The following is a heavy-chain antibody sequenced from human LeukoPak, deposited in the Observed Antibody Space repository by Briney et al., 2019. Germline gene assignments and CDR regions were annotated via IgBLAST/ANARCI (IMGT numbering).Heavy chain of an antibody. CDR2: ITSGGSI. CDR1: GFIFNDYI. CDR3: ARSLRDAFDI. J-gene: IGHJ3*02. Sequence: PGGSLRLSCAASGFIFNDYIMNWVRQAPGKGLEWVSSITSGGSIYYADSVKGRFTISRDNAKNSLYLQMSSLRAEDTAVYYCARSLRDAFDIWGQGTMVTVSS. V-gene: IGHV3-69-1*01.